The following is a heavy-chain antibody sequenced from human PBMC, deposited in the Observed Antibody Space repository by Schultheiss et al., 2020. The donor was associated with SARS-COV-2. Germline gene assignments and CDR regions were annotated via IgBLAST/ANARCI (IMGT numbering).Heavy chain of an antibody. D-gene: IGHD4-17*01. CDR2: IYYSGST. V-gene: IGHV4-31*03. J-gene: IGHJ1*01. Sequence: SETLSLTCTVSGGSISSGGYYWSWIRQHPGKGLEWIGYIYYSGSTYYNPSLRSRVILSVDTSKNQFSLKMTSVTAADTAVYYCASGGDYLGEYLQHWGQGTLVTVSS. CDR1: GGSISSGGYY. CDR3: ASGGDYLGEYLQH.